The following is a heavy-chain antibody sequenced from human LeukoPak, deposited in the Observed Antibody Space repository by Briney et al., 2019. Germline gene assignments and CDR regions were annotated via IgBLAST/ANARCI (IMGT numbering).Heavy chain of an antibody. CDR1: GYSIRSGYH. Sequence: SETLSLTCSVSGYSIRSGYHWAWIRQPPGKGLEWIGSINYSEKPYYNPSLKSRVTISVDTSKNQFSLKLSSVTAADTAVYYCAREGHCSGGSCYSGSFDYWGQGTLVTVSS. CDR2: INYSEKP. V-gene: IGHV4-38-2*02. J-gene: IGHJ4*02. CDR3: AREGHCSGGSCYSGSFDY. D-gene: IGHD2-15*01.